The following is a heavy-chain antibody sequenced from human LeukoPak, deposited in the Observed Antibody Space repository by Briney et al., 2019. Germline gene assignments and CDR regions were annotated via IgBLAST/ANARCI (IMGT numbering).Heavy chain of an antibody. D-gene: IGHD3-9*01. CDR2: INHSGST. V-gene: IGHV4-34*01. CDR1: GGSFSGYY. Sequence: SETLSLTCAVYGGSFSGYYWSWIRQPPGKGLEWIGEINHSGSTNYNPSLKSRVTISVDTSKNQFSLKLSSVTAADTAVYYCARHLKYYDVLTGYYPSEDNWFDPWGQGTLVIVSS. J-gene: IGHJ5*02. CDR3: ARHLKYYDVLTGYYPSEDNWFDP.